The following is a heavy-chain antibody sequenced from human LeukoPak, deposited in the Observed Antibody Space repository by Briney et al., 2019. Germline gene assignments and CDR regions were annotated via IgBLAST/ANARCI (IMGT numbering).Heavy chain of an antibody. CDR2: IIPILGIA. Sequence: SVKVSCKASGGTFSSYAISWVRQAPGQGLEWMGRIIPILGIANYAQKFQGRVTITADKSTSTAYMELSSLRSEDTAVYYCARGDSITMINPPDLFDPWGQGTLVTVSS. CDR1: GGTFSSYA. CDR3: ARGDSITMINPPDLFDP. J-gene: IGHJ5*02. D-gene: IGHD3-22*01. V-gene: IGHV1-69*04.